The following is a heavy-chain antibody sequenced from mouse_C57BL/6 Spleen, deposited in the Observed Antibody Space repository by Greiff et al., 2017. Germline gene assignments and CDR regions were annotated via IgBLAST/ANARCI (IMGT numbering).Heavy chain of an antibody. CDR2: IYPGDGDT. CDR3: ARKRYFTVVSMDY. V-gene: IGHV1-80*01. CDR1: GYAFSSYW. J-gene: IGHJ4*01. Sequence: QVQLKQSGAELVKPGASVKISCKASGYAFSSYWMNWVKQRPGKGLEWIGQIYPGDGDTNYNGKFKGKATLTADKSSSTAYMQLSSLTSEDSAVYFCARKRYFTVVSMDYWGQGTSVTVSS. D-gene: IGHD1-1*01.